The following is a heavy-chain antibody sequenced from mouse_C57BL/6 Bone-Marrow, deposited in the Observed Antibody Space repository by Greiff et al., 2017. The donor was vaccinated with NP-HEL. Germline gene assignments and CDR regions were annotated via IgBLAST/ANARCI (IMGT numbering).Heavy chain of an antibody. CDR1: GFTFSDAW. Sequence: EVQLQESGGGLVQPGGSMKLSCAASGFTFSDAWMYWVRQSPEKGLEWVAEIRNKANNHATYYAESVKGRFTISRDDSKSSVYLQMNSLRAEDTGIYYCTRAELGRLDYWGQGTTLTVSS. J-gene: IGHJ2*01. CDR2: IRNKANNHAT. V-gene: IGHV6-6*01. CDR3: TRAELGRLDY. D-gene: IGHD4-1*01.